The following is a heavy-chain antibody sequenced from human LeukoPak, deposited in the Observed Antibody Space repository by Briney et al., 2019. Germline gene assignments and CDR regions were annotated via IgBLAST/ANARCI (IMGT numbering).Heavy chain of an antibody. J-gene: IGHJ4*02. Sequence: SETLSLTCAVYGGSFSGYYWSWIRQPPGKGLEWIGEINHSGSTNYNPSLKSRVTISVDTSKNQFSLKLSSVTAADTAAYYCARREVLTPGIDYWGQGTLVTVSS. CDR3: ARREVLTPGIDY. D-gene: IGHD4/OR15-4a*01. CDR2: INHSGST. V-gene: IGHV4-34*01. CDR1: GGSFSGYY.